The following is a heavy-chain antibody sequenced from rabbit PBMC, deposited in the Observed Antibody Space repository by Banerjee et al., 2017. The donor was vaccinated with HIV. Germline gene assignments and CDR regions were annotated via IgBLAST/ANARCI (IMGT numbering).Heavy chain of an antibody. CDR3: ARDGIGWTCDLDL. V-gene: IGHV1S45*01. CDR2: IDTASSGST. CDR1: GFTLSSYW. D-gene: IGHD1-1*01. Sequence: QEQLVESGGGLVQPEGSLTLTCKASGFTLSSYWICWVRQAPGKGLEWIACIDTASSGSTYYASWAKGRFTISKTSSTTVTLQMTSLTVADTATYFCARDGIGWTCDLDLWGQGTLVTVS. J-gene: IGHJ4*01.